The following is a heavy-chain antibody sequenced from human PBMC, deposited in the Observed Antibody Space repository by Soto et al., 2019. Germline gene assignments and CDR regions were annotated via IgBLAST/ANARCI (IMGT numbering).Heavy chain of an antibody. J-gene: IGHJ4*02. CDR1: GFSFSMYW. CDR2: IKEDGSQK. D-gene: IGHD1-26*01. CDR3: ARHQVGYRVTDY. V-gene: IGHV3-7*01. Sequence: EVQLVESGGGLVQPGGSLRLSCAASGFSFSMYWMSWVRQAPGKGLEWVANIKEDGSQKYYVDSVKSRFTTSRDNAKNSLYLQMTRLRAEDTAVYYCARHQVGYRVTDYWGQGTLVTVSS.